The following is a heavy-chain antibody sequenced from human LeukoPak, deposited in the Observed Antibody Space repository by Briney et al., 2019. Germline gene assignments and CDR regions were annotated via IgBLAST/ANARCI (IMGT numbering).Heavy chain of an antibody. CDR2: IIPIFGTA. D-gene: IGHD6-19*01. CDR3: ARGRMAGTYVFDY. Sequence: ASVKVSCKASGDTFISYAIGWVRQAPGQGLEWMGGIIPIFGTANYAQKFQGRVTITADESTSTAYMELTSLRSEDTAVYYCARGRMAGTYVFDYWGQGTLVTVSS. CDR1: GDTFISYA. J-gene: IGHJ4*02. V-gene: IGHV1-69*13.